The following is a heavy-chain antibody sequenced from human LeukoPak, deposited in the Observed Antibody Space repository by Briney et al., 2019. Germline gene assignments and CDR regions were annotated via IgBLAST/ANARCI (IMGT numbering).Heavy chain of an antibody. Sequence: GASVKVSCKASGYTFTSYDINWVRQATGQGLEWMGWMNPNSGNTGYAQKFQGRVTMTRNTSISTAYMELSSLRSEDTAVYYCTTAAAYYERRFDYWGQGTLVTVSS. J-gene: IGHJ4*02. CDR1: GYTFTSYD. V-gene: IGHV1-8*01. CDR3: TTAAAYYERRFDY. D-gene: IGHD3-22*01. CDR2: MNPNSGNT.